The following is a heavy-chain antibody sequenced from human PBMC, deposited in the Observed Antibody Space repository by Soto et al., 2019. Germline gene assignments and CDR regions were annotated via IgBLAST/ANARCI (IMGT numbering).Heavy chain of an antibody. CDR2: ISSSGSTI. Sequence: QVQLVESGGGLVKPGGSLRLSCAASGFTFSDYYMSWIRQAPGKGLEWVSYISSSGSTIYYADSVKGRFTTSRDNPKNSLYLQMNSLRAEDTAVYYCARVPSSWYPNWFDPWGQGTLVTVSS. D-gene: IGHD6-13*01. V-gene: IGHV3-11*01. J-gene: IGHJ5*02. CDR1: GFTFSDYY. CDR3: ARVPSSWYPNWFDP.